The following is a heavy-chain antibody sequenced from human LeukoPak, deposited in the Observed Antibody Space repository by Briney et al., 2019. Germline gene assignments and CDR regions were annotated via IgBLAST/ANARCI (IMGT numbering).Heavy chain of an antibody. V-gene: IGHV3-64D*06. J-gene: IGHJ4*02. CDR1: GFTFSNFA. Sequence: QPGGSLRLSCSASGFTFSNFAVHWVRQAPGKGLEYVSAISSNGGSTSYADSVKGRFTISRDNSKNTLYLQMSSLRAEDTAVYYCVKGRAMLFDYWGQGTLVTVSS. D-gene: IGHD2-2*01. CDR2: ISSNGGST. CDR3: VKGRAMLFDY.